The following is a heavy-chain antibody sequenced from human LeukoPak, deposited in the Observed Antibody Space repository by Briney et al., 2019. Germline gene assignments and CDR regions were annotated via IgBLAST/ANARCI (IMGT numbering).Heavy chain of an antibody. J-gene: IGHJ5*02. D-gene: IGHD2-15*01. CDR3: ARAGAVVDNWFDP. CDR1: GYTFTTYN. V-gene: IGHV1-46*01. Sequence: ASVKVSCKASGYTFTTYNMHWVRQAPGQGLEWMGIINPSGGSTSYAQKFQGRVTMTRDTSTSTVYMELSSLRSDDTAVYYCARAGAVVDNWFDPWGQGTLVTVSS. CDR2: INPSGGST.